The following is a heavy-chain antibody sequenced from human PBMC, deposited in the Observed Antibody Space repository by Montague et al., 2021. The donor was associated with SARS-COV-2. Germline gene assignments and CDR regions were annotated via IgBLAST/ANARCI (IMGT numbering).Heavy chain of an antibody. CDR3: ARHGAFRYYSFDY. V-gene: IGHV3-7*01. Sequence: SLRLSCAASGFTFSSYWMSWVRQAPGKGLEWVANIKQDGSDKYYVDSVKGRFTISRDNAKNSLYLQMNSLRAEDTAVYYCARHGAFRYYSFDYWGQGTLVTVSS. J-gene: IGHJ4*02. D-gene: IGHD2/OR15-2a*01. CDR1: GFTFSSYW. CDR2: IKQDGSDK.